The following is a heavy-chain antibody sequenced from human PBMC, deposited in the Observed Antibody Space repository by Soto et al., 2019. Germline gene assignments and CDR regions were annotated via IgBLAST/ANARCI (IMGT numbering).Heavy chain of an antibody. CDR1: GYTFTSYA. CDR3: ARGASPLINY. D-gene: IGHD1-26*01. J-gene: IGHJ4*02. Sequence: ASVKVSCKASGYTFTSYAMHWVRQAPGQRLEWMGWINAGNGNTKYSQKFQGRVTITRDTSASTAYMEVSSLRSEDTAVYYCARGASPLINYWGQGTLVTVSS. CDR2: INAGNGNT. V-gene: IGHV1-3*01.